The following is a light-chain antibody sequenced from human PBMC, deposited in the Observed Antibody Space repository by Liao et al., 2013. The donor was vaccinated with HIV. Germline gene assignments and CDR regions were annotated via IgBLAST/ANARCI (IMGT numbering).Light chain of an antibody. Sequence: SYGLTQPPSVSVSTGQTASITCYGDNLSNILGNKYLHWYLQRPGQSPVLVIYQDSKRPSGIPGRFSGSSSGNTGTLTISGTQAADEADYYCQAWDSGTALYTFGTGT. CDR2: QDS. J-gene: IGLJ1*01. CDR3: QAWDSGTALYT. V-gene: IGLV3-1*01. CDR1: NLSNILGNKY.